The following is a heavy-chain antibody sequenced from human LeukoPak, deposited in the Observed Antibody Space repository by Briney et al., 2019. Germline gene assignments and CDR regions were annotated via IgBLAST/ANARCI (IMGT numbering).Heavy chain of an antibody. V-gene: IGHV3-30-3*01. Sequence: PGRSLRLSCAASGFTFSSYAMHWVRQAPGKGLEWVAVISYDGSNKYYADSVKGRFTISRDNSKNTLYLQMNSLRAEDTAVYYCARDPGGSYTFDYWGQGTLATVSS. D-gene: IGHD1-26*01. CDR2: ISYDGSNK. CDR3: ARDPGGSYTFDY. J-gene: IGHJ4*02. CDR1: GFTFSSYA.